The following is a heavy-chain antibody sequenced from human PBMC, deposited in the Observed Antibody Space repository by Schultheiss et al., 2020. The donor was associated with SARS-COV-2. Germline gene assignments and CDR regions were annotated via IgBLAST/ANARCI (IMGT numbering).Heavy chain of an antibody. J-gene: IGHJ3*02. D-gene: IGHD4-17*01. V-gene: IGHV3-33*01. CDR1: GFTFGDYA. CDR3: ARADYVSDAFDI. Sequence: GGSLRLSCTASGFTFGDYAMSWVRQAPGKGLEWVAVIWYDGSNKYYADSVKGRFTISRDNSKNTLYLQMNSLRAEDTAVYYCARADYVSDAFDIWGQGTTVTVSS. CDR2: IWYDGSNK.